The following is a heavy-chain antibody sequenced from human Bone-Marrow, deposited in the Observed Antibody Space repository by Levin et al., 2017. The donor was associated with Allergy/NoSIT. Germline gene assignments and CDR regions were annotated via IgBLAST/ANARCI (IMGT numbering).Heavy chain of an antibody. V-gene: IGHV3-23*01. CDR2: ISGSGDST. CDR1: GFTFSNYA. D-gene: IGHD3-10*01. J-gene: IGHJ4*02. CDR3: AEDRDFYGSGSLGN. Sequence: GGSLRLSCAASGFTFSNYAMSWVRQAPGKGLEWVSGISGSGDSTYDGDSVKGRFTISRDNSKNTLYLQMNSLRAEDTGVYYCAEDRDFYGSGSLGNWGQGTLVTVSS.